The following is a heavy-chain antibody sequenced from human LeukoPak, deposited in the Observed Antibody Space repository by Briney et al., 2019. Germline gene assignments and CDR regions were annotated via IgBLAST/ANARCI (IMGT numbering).Heavy chain of an antibody. D-gene: IGHD6-13*01. J-gene: IGHJ4*02. Sequence: PGGSLKLSCAASGFTFSQYWMGWVRQAPGKRPEWVANMNIDGSEKHYADSVKGRFFISRDNARNLVYLQMASLRVEDTAIYYCARSIPYGTTWYGRSDYWGQGTLVTVSS. CDR1: GFTFSQYW. CDR3: ARSIPYGTTWYGRSDY. V-gene: IGHV3-7*03. CDR2: MNIDGSEK.